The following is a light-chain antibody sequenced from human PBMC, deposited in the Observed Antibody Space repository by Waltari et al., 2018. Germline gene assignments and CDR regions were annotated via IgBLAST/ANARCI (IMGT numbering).Light chain of an antibody. V-gene: IGLV1-40*01. J-gene: IGLJ1*01. CDR2: GEI. Sequence: QSVLTQPPSMSVAPRHRVTISCTGSSSNIGAPYDLHSYQHVPGVAPKVLSYGEINRPSGVHDRFSASKSGTSASLAITGLQAEDEAYYYCQSYDSDVSGLVFGSGTKVTVL. CDR1: SSNIGAPYD. CDR3: QSYDSDVSGLV.